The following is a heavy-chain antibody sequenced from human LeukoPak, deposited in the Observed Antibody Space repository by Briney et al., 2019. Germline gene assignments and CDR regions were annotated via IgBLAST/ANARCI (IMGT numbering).Heavy chain of an antibody. J-gene: IGHJ4*02. CDR3: AKDWDHDYGDYDHFL. CDR1: GFTFSSYG. Sequence: GGSLRLSCAASGFTFSSYGMHWVRQAPGKGLEWVAVISYDGSNKYYADSVKGRFTISRDNSKNTLYLQMNSLRAEDTAVYYCAKDWDHDYGDYDHFLWGQGTLVTVSS. V-gene: IGHV3-30*18. CDR2: ISYDGSNK. D-gene: IGHD4-17*01.